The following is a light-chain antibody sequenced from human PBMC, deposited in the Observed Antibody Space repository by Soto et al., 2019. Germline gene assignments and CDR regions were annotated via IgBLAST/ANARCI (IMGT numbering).Light chain of an antibody. J-gene: IGKJ3*01. CDR3: QQYYNLPRAVT. V-gene: IGKV1-33*01. CDR1: QNINNY. Sequence: DIQMTQSPSSLSASVGDRVTITCQASQNINNYLNWYQQKPGRAPELLIYDASSLETGVPSRFSGSGSGTYFTLTISSLQPEDIATYYCQQYYNLPRAVTFGPGTKVDIK. CDR2: DAS.